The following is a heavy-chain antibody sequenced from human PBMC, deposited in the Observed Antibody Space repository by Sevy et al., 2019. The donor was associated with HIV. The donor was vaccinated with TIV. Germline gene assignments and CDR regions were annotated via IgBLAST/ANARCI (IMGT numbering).Heavy chain of an antibody. Sequence: ASVKVSCKASGYTFTNYYIHWVRQVPGQGLEWMGIINPSGGSKNYAQTFQGRVTMTRDTSTSTVYMELSSLRSEDTAVYYCARDLRNYDIFGYYYGMDVWGQGTTVTVSS. D-gene: IGHD3-9*01. CDR1: GYTFTNYY. V-gene: IGHV1-46*01. J-gene: IGHJ6*02. CDR3: ARDLRNYDIFGYYYGMDV. CDR2: INPSGGSK.